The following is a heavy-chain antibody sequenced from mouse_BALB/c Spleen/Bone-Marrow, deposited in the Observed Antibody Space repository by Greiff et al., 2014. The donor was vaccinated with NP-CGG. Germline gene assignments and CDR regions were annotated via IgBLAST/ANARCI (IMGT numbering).Heavy chain of an antibody. D-gene: IGHD2-14*01. CDR2: IAPGSGST. J-gene: IGHJ2*01. CDR1: GYTFTSYW. CDR3: AYYRYDVNY. V-gene: IGHV1S41*01. Sequence: DLVKPGASVKLSCKASGYTFTSYWINWIKQRPGQGLEWIGRIAPGSGSTYYNEMFKGKAILPVDTSSSTAYIQLSSLSSEDSAVYFCAYYRYDVNYWGQGTTLTVSS.